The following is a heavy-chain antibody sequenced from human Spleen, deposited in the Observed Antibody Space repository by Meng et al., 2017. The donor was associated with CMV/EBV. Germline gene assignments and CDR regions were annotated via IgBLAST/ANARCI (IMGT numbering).Heavy chain of an antibody. J-gene: IGHJ3*02. D-gene: IGHD2-2*02. CDR2: IYSGGST. V-gene: IGHV3-66*02. CDR3: ARDWGRYCSSTSCYTGAFDI. CDR1: GFTVSSNY. Sequence: GGSLRLSCAASGFTVSSNYMSWVRQAPGKGLEWVSVIYSGGSTYYADSVKGRFTISRDNSKNTLYLQMNSLRAEDTAVYYCARDWGRYCSSTSCYTGAFDIWGQGTMVTVSS.